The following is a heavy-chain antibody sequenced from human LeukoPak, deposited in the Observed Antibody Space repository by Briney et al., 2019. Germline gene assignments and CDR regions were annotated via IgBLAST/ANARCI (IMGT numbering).Heavy chain of an antibody. J-gene: IGHJ4*02. CDR3: ARRGYSGYGGGYFDY. V-gene: IGHV3-9*01. Sequence: GGSLRLSCAASGFTFDDYAMHWVRQAPGKGLEWVSGISWNSGSIGYADSVKGRFTISGDNAKNSLYLQMNSLRAEDTALYYCARRGYSGYGGGYFDYWGQGTLVTVSS. D-gene: IGHD5-12*01. CDR2: ISWNSGSI. CDR1: GFTFDDYA.